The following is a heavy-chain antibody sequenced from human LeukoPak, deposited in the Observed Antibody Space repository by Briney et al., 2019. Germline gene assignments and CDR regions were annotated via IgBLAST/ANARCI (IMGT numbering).Heavy chain of an antibody. CDR2: IYYSGST. V-gene: IGHV4-39*07. J-gene: IGHJ4*02. Sequence: SETLTLTCTVSGGSISSSSYYWGWIRQPPGKGLEWIGSIYYSGSTYYNPSLKSRVTISVDTSKNQFSLNLSSVTAADTAVYYCARALGYSSGWGVDYWGQGILVTVSS. CDR3: ARALGYSSGWGVDY. CDR1: GGSISSSSYY. D-gene: IGHD6-19*01.